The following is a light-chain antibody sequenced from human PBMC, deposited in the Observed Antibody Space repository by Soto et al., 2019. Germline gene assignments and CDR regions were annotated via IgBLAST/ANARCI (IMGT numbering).Light chain of an antibody. CDR1: QSVSSSY. V-gene: IGKV3-20*01. J-gene: IGKJ3*01. Sequence: EMGLTQSPGTLSLSPGERATLSCRASQSVSSSYLAWDQQKPGQAPRILIYGASSRATGIPDRFSGSGSGTDFTLTISRLEPEDFAVYYCQQYGSSPRFTFGPGNKVDIK. CDR2: GAS. CDR3: QQYGSSPRFT.